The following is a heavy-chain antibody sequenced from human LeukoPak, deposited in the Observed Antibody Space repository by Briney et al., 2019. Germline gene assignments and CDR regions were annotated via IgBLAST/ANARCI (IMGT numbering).Heavy chain of an antibody. CDR3: ARGFNGGNWNDQHDYFDY. CDR2: ISAYNGNT. CDR1: GYTFTSYG. D-gene: IGHD1-1*01. J-gene: IGHJ4*02. Sequence: ASVTVSCTASGYTFTSYGISWVRQAPGQGLEWMGWISAYNGNTNYAQKLQGRVTMTTDTSTSTAYMELRSLRSDDTAVYYCARGFNGGNWNDQHDYFDYWGQGTLVTVSS. V-gene: IGHV1-18*01.